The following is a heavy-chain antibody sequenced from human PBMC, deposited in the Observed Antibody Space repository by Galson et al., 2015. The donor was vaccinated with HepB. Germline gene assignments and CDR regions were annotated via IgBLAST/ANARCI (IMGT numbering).Heavy chain of an antibody. J-gene: IGHJ4*02. CDR2: ISYDGSNK. Sequence: SLRLSCAASGFTFSSYAMHWVRQAPGKGLEWVAVISYDGSNKYYADSVKGRFTISRDNSKNTLYLQMNSLRAEDTAVYYCARDRQWLVTGFHDYWGQGTLVTVSS. CDR3: ARDRQWLVTGFHDY. V-gene: IGHV3-30*04. CDR1: GFTFSSYA. D-gene: IGHD6-19*01.